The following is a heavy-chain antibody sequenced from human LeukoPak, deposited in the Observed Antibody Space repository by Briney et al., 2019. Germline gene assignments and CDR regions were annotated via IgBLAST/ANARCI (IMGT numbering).Heavy chain of an antibody. CDR2: IIPIFGTA. Sequence: ASVKVSCKASGGTFSSYAISWVRQAPGQGLEWMGGIIPIFGTANYAQKFQGRVTITTDESTSTAYMELSSLRSEDTAVYYCARGRQQLVKHNWFDPWGQGTLVTVSS. D-gene: IGHD6-13*01. CDR1: GGTFSSYA. CDR3: ARGRQQLVKHNWFDP. J-gene: IGHJ5*02. V-gene: IGHV1-69*05.